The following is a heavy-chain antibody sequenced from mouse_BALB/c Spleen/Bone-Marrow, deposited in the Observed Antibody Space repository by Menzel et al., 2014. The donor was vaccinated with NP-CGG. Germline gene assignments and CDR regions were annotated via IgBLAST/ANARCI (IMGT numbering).Heavy chain of an antibody. V-gene: IGHV5-6-5*01. CDR2: ISSGGST. J-gene: IGHJ3*01. CDR3: ARGGGYDYGSWFAY. Sequence: DVMLVESGGGLVKPGGSLKLSCAASGFTFSSYAMSWVRQTPEKRLEWVASISSGGSTYYPDSVKGRFTISRDNARNILCLQMRSRRSEYTAMYFCARGGGYDYGSWFAYWGQGTLVTVSA. D-gene: IGHD2-4*01. CDR1: GFTFSSYA.